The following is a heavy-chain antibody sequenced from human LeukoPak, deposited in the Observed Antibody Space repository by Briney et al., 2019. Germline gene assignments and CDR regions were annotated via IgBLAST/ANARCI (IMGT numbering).Heavy chain of an antibody. Sequence: GGSLRLSCAASGFTVSSNYMSWVRQAPGKGLEWVSGLNWRGDETRYADSVKGRFTISRDNAKNSLYLQMTSLRAEDTAFYYCARASDGGNGASHYWGQGTLVTVSS. CDR3: ARASDGGNGASHY. D-gene: IGHD4-23*01. J-gene: IGHJ4*02. CDR2: LNWRGDET. V-gene: IGHV3-20*04. CDR1: GFTVSSNY.